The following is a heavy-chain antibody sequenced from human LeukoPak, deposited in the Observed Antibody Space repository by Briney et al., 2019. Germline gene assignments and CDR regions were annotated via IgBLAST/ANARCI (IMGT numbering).Heavy chain of an antibody. Sequence: SETLSLTCAVYGGSFSGYYWSWIRQPPGKGLEWIGEINHSGSTNYNPSLKSRVTISVGTSKNQFSLKLSSVTAADTAVYYCARARGYYYDSSGYYYGDYWGQGTLVTVSS. D-gene: IGHD3-22*01. CDR1: GGSFSGYY. CDR2: INHSGST. V-gene: IGHV4-34*01. J-gene: IGHJ4*02. CDR3: ARARGYYYDSSGYYYGDY.